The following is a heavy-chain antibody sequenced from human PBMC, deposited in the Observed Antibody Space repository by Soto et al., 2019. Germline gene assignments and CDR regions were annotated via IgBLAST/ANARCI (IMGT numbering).Heavy chain of an antibody. J-gene: IGHJ6*02. V-gene: IGHV3-30*18. CDR3: AKAPLERYCSGGSCPGGMDV. CDR1: GFTFSSYG. CDR2: ISYDGSNK. Sequence: QVQLVESGGGVVQPGRSLRLSCAASGFTFSSYGMHWVRQAPGKGLEWVAVISYDGSNKYYADSVKGRFTISRDNSKNQLYLQMNSLRAEDTAVYYCAKAPLERYCSGGSCPGGMDVWGQGTTVTVSS. D-gene: IGHD2-15*01.